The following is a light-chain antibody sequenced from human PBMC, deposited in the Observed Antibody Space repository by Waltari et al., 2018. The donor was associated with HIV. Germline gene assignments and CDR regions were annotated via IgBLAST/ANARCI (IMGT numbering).Light chain of an antibody. CDR3: STWGGSLSGPV. Sequence: QSVLTQPPSTSGTPGQRVTISCSGSRSNIGSNYVYWYQQLPGTAPKLLISRNHQRPAGVPYRFSVSKSGTSASLDISGLRSEDEALYYCSTWGGSLSGPVFGGGTKLTVL. CDR1: RSNIGSNY. V-gene: IGLV1-47*01. CDR2: RNH. J-gene: IGLJ3*02.